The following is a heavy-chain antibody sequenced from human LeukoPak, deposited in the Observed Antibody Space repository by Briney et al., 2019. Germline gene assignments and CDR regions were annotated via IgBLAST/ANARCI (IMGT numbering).Heavy chain of an antibody. J-gene: IGHJ5*02. Sequence: GASVKVSCKASGGTFSSYAISWVRQAPGQGLEWMGGIIPIFGTANYAQKFQGRVTITADKSTSTAYMELSSLRSEDTAVYYCARDRWDSGSFGPWGQGTPVTVSP. V-gene: IGHV1-69*06. D-gene: IGHD1-26*01. CDR2: IIPIFGTA. CDR3: ARDRWDSGSFGP. CDR1: GGTFSSYA.